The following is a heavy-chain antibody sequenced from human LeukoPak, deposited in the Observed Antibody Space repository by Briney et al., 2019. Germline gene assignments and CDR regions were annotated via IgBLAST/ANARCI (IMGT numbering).Heavy chain of an antibody. V-gene: IGHV4-59*01. CDR1: GXSMTNLY. CDR3: YGDV. J-gene: IGHJ6*02. Sequence: SETLSLTCSVPGXSMTNLYGTWIRQPPGKRLEWRGDIYDSGSTRYNTTLPRRVSISVDTSKNQFSRKLSSVTAADTAVYFYYGDVWGQGTTVTVSS. D-gene: IGHD3-22*01. CDR2: IYDSGST.